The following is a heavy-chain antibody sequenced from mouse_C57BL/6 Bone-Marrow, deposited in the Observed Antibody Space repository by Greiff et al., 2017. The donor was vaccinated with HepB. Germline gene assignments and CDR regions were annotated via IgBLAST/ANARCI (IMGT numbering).Heavy chain of an antibody. CDR1: GFTFSDYG. J-gene: IGHJ3*01. V-gene: IGHV5-17*01. CDR3: AILDGYYVAY. D-gene: IGHD2-3*01. CDR2: ISSGSSTI. Sequence: DVMLVESGGGLVKPGGSLKLSCAASGFTFSDYGMHWVRQAPEKGLEWVAYISSGSSTIYYADTVKGRFTISRDNAKNTLFLQMTSLRSEDTAMYYCAILDGYYVAYWGQGTLVTVSA.